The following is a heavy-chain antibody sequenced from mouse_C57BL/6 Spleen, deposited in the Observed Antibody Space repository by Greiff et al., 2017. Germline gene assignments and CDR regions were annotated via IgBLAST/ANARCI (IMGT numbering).Heavy chain of an antibody. D-gene: IGHD1-1*01. CDR2: IYPGDGDT. CDR3: ARGGTTVVAPAFAY. V-gene: IGHV1-82*01. CDR1: GYAFSSSW. Sequence: VQLQQSGPELVKPGASVKISCKASGYAFSSSWMNWVKQRPGKGLEWIGRIYPGDGDTNYNGKFKGKATLTADKSSSTAYMQLSSLTSEDSAVYFCARGGTTVVAPAFAYWGQGTLLTVSA. J-gene: IGHJ3*01.